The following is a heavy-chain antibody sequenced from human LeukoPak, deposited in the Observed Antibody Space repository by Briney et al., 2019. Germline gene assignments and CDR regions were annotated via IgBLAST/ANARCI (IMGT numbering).Heavy chain of an antibody. Sequence: PSETLSLTCTVSGGSISSDGYYWSWMRQHPGKGLEWIGYIYYSGSTYYNPSLKSRVTISVDTSKNQFSLKLSSVNAADTAVYYCARDTRYAFDIWGQGTMVTVSS. CDR3: ARDTRYAFDI. V-gene: IGHV4-31*03. CDR2: IYYSGST. CDR1: GGSISSDGYY. J-gene: IGHJ3*02.